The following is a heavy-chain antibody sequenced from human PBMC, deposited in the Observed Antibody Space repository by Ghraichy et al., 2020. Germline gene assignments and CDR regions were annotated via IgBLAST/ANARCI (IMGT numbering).Heavy chain of an antibody. D-gene: IGHD1-1*01. Sequence: SETLSLTCTVSGGSLSNYYWSWFRQPPGKGLEWIGYIHYRGSTNYNPSLRSRVTISVDTSKNQFSLKLRSVTAADAAVYYCARLLPRTSGTTYFDYWGQGTLVTVSA. J-gene: IGHJ4*02. CDR1: GGSLSNYY. V-gene: IGHV4-59*08. CDR2: IHYRGST. CDR3: ARLLPRTSGTTYFDY.